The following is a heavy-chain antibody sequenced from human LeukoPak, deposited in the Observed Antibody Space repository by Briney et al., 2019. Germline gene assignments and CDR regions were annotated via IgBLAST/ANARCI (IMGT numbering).Heavy chain of an antibody. V-gene: IGHV3-23*01. J-gene: IGHJ4*02. CDR2: ISGSGGST. Sequence: GGSLRLSCAASGFTFSSYAMSWVRQAPGKGLEWVSAISGSGGSTYYADSVKGRFTISRDNSKNTLYLQMNSLRAEDTAVYYYAKSRSGYSPQYYFDYWGQGTLVTVSS. CDR1: GFTFSSYA. CDR3: AKSRSGYSPQYYFDY. D-gene: IGHD3-3*01.